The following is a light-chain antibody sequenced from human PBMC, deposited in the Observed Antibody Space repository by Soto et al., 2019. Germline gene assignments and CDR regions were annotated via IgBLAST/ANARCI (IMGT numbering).Light chain of an antibody. J-gene: IGLJ3*02. CDR2: ENN. CDR1: SSNIGNNY. CDR3: GTWDTSLSAGGV. Sequence: QSVLTQPPSVSAAPGQTVTISCSGSSSNIGNNYVSWYQQLPGTAPKLLIYENNKRPSGIPDRFSGSKSGTSATLGITGLQTEDEADYYCGTWDTSLSAGGVFGGGTKLTVL. V-gene: IGLV1-51*02.